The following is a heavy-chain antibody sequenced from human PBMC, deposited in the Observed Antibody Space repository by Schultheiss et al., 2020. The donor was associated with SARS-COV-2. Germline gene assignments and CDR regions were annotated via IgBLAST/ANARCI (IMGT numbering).Heavy chain of an antibody. J-gene: IGHJ1*01. CDR3: ARAEGAAGGEYFQH. V-gene: IGHV4-59*01. D-gene: IGHD6-13*01. CDR1: GGSISSYY. CDR2: IYYSGST. Sequence: SETLSLTCTVSGGSISSYYWSWIRQPPGKGLEWIGYIYYSGSTNYNPSLKSRVTISVDTSKNQFSLKLSSVTAADTAVYYCARAEGAAGGEYFQHWGQGTLVTVSS.